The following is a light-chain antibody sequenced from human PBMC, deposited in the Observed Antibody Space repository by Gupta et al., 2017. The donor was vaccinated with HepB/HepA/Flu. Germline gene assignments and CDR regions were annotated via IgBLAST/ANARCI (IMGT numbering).Light chain of an antibody. CDR1: TSIIGTNY. CDR2: STD. V-gene: IGLV1-47*02. CDR3: AGSDSTLTALV. J-gene: IGLJ3*02. Sequence: QSVLPPPPSASEDTGPPVTISCSGGTSIIGTNYVCWYQQVPGTAPKLLIFSTDQRPSCVPYRFSCSKSAIYSSSLTSGLRSEDEADDYCAGSDSTLTALVFGGGTKLTVL.